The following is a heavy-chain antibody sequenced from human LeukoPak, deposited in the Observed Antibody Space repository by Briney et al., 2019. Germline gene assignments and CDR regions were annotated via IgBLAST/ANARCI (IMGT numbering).Heavy chain of an antibody. CDR2: ISYDGSNK. V-gene: IGHV3-30*03. Sequence: PGRSLRLSCAASGFTFSSYGMHRVRQAPGKGLEWVAVISYDGSNKYYADSVKGRFTISRDNSKNTLYLQMSSLRSEDTAVYYCARASWVWSEWSLYYWGQGTLVTVSS. CDR3: ARASWVWSEWSLYY. J-gene: IGHJ4*02. D-gene: IGHD3-3*01. CDR1: GFTFSSYG.